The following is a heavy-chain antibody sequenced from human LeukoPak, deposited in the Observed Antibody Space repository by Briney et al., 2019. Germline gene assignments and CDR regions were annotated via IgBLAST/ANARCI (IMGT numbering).Heavy chain of an antibody. CDR3: ARLDDDYYDSSGHFDY. J-gene: IGHJ4*02. V-gene: IGHV3-7*01. CDR2: IKQDGSEK. Sequence: GGSLRLSCAASGFTFSSYWMSWVRQAPGKGLEWVANIKQDGSEKYYVDSVKGRFTISRDNAKNSLYLQMSSLRAEDTAVYYCARLDDDYYDSSGHFDYWGQGTLVTVSS. CDR1: GFTFSSYW. D-gene: IGHD3-22*01.